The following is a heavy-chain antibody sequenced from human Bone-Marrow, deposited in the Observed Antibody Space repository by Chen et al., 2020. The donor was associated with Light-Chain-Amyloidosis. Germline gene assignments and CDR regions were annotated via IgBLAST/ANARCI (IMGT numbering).Heavy chain of an antibody. Sequence: QVQLVESGGGVVQPGRSLRLSCAASGFTFSSYGMHWVRQAPGKGLEWVAVIWYDGSNKYYADSVKGRFTISRDNSKNTLYLQMNSLRAEDTAVYYCARDSPLKSPQQWLAYYFDYWGQGTLVTVSS. CDR3: ARDSPLKSPQQWLAYYFDY. D-gene: IGHD6-19*01. CDR2: IWYDGSNK. J-gene: IGHJ4*02. V-gene: IGHV3-33*01. CDR1: GFTFSSYG.